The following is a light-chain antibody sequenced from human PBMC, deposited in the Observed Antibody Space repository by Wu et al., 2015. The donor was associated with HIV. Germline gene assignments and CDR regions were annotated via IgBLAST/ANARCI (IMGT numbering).Light chain of an antibody. CDR2: AAS. V-gene: IGKV3-15*01. Sequence: IVMTQSPAILSVSPGERATLSCWASQDINTNLAWYQQKPGQAPRFLFYAASTRATGIPARFSGSGSGTEFTLTISSMQSEDFAVYYCQQYNNWPRTFGQGTRVEIK. J-gene: IGKJ1*01. CDR1: QDINTN. CDR3: QQYNNWPRT.